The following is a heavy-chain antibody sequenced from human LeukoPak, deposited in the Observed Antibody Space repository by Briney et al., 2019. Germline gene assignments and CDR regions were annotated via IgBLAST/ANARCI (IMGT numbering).Heavy chain of an antibody. Sequence: GGSLRLSCAASGFTLSSYSMNWVRQAPGKGLEWVSSISSSSSYIYYADSWKGRFTISRENDKNSLYLQMNSLRAEDTAVYYCARVGRGYYDSSGPGYWGQGTLVTVSS. CDR3: ARVGRGYYDSSGPGY. V-gene: IGHV3-21*01. CDR1: GFTLSSYS. CDR2: ISSSSSYI. D-gene: IGHD3-22*01. J-gene: IGHJ4*02.